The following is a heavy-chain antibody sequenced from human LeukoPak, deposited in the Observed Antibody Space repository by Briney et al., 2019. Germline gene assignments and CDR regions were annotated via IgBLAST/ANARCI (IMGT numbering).Heavy chain of an antibody. Sequence: PSETLSLTCTVSGGSISSYYWSWIRQPPGKGLEWIGSIYYSGSTYYNPSLKSRVTISVDTSKNQFSLKLSSVTAAGTAVYYCAGYYYDSSGYYDYWGQGTLVTVSS. V-gene: IGHV4-59*05. CDR2: IYYSGST. CDR1: GGSISSYY. D-gene: IGHD3-22*01. CDR3: AGYYYDSSGYYDY. J-gene: IGHJ4*02.